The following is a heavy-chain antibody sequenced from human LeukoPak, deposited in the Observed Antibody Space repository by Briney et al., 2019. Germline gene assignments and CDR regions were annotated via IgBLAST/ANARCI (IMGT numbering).Heavy chain of an antibody. CDR2: IDRSGGPL. CDR1: GFTFSDYY. CDR3: ARDSDYYGSGSYYKPGDY. V-gene: IGHV3-11*01. Sequence: GGSLRLSCAASGFTFSDYYMSWFRQAPGKGLELVSYIDRSGGPLYYADSVKGRFTISRDNAKNSLYLQMNSLRAEDTAVYYCARDSDYYGSGSYYKPGDYWGQGTLVTVSS. J-gene: IGHJ4*02. D-gene: IGHD3-10*01.